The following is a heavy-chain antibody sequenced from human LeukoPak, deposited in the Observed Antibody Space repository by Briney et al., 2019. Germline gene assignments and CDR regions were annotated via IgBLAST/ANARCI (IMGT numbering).Heavy chain of an antibody. V-gene: IGHV4-4*07. J-gene: IGHJ4*02. CDR3: ARVGASIAAPVYFDY. CDR2: IYTSGST. D-gene: IGHD6-6*01. Sequence: SETLSLTCTVSGGSISSYYWSWIRQPAGKGLEWIGRIYTSGSTNFNPSLKSRVSMSVDTSKNQFSLKLSSVTAADRAVYYCARVGASIAAPVYFDYWGQGTLVTVSS. CDR1: GGSISSYY.